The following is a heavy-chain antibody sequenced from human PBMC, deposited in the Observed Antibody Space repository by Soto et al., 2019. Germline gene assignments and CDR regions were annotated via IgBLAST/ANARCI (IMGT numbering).Heavy chain of an antibody. V-gene: IGHV1-3*01. CDR3: ARDRTVVRSARGFDY. Sequence: ASVKVSCKASGYTSTNYGMHWVRQAPGQRLEWMGWINAGSGNTKYSQKFQGRITITRDTSASTVYMELSSLRSEDTAVYYCARDRTVVRSARGFDYWGQGTLVTVSS. J-gene: IGHJ4*02. CDR2: INAGSGNT. D-gene: IGHD2-2*01. CDR1: GYTSTNYG.